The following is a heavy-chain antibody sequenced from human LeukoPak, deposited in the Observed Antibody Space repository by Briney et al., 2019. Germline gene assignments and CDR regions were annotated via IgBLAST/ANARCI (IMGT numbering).Heavy chain of an antibody. CDR2: IIPIFGTA. CDR3: ASIADSRYYYYYMDV. J-gene: IGHJ6*03. CDR1: GGTFSSYA. D-gene: IGHD2-15*01. V-gene: IGHV1-69*05. Sequence: SVKVSCKASGGTFSSYAISWVRQAPGQGLEWMGGIIPIFGTANYAQKFQGRVTITTDESTSTAYMELSSLRSEDTAVYYCASIADSRYYYYYMDVWGKGTTVTVSS.